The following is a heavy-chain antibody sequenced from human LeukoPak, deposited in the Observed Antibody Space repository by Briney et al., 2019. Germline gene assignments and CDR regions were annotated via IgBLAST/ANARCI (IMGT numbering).Heavy chain of an antibody. V-gene: IGHV3-11*01. CDR3: ARGGNYYDSSGYSGPQGFDY. J-gene: IGHJ4*02. CDR2: ISSSGSTI. D-gene: IGHD3-22*01. Sequence: GGSLRLSCAASGFTFSDYYMNWVPQAPGKGLEWVSYISSSGSTIYYADSVKGRFTISRDNAKNSLYLQMNSLRAEDTAVYYCARGGNYYDSSGYSGPQGFDYWGQGTLVTVSS. CDR1: GFTFSDYY.